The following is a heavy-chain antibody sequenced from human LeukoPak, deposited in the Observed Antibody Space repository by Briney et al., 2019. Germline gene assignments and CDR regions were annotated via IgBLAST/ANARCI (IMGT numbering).Heavy chain of an antibody. J-gene: IGHJ4*02. CDR2: ISGSGTNT. V-gene: IGHV3-23*01. Sequence: GGSLRLSCAASGFSCRSYGMSWVRQAPGKGLEWVSTISGSGTNTYYADFVKGRFTISRDNSKNTLYLQMNSLRAEDTAVYYCAKGSVVVIATNYFDYWGQGTLVTVSS. CDR3: AKGSVVVIATNYFDY. CDR1: GFSCRSYG. D-gene: IGHD2-15*01.